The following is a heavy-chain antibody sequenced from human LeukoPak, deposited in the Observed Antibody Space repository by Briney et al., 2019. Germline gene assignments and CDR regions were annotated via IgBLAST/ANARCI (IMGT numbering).Heavy chain of an antibody. V-gene: IGHV3-7*01. CDR1: GFTFSSYW. J-gene: IGHJ4*02. Sequence: PGGSLRLSCAASGFTFSSYWMSWVRQAPGKGLEWVANIKEDARAYSYVDSVKGRFTISRDNAKNSLYLQMNSLRAEDTAVYYCARWRKDSSGWSMDYWGQGTLVTVSS. CDR3: ARWRKDSSGWSMDY. D-gene: IGHD6-19*01. CDR2: IKEDARAY.